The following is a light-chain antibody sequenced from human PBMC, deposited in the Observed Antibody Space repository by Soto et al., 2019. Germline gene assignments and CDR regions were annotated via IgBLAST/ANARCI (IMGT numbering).Light chain of an antibody. CDR1: QSVSSY. V-gene: IGKV3-11*01. Sequence: EIVLTQSPATLSLSPGERATLSCRASQSVSSYLAWYQQKPGQAPRLLIYAASNRATDIPARFSGSGSGTDFTLTISSLEPEDFAVYYCQQRSNWPRTFGPGTKLEIK. CDR3: QQRSNWPRT. CDR2: AAS. J-gene: IGKJ2*01.